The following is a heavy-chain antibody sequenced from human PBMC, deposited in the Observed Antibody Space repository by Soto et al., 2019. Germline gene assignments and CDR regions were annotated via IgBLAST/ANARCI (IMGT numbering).Heavy chain of an antibody. V-gene: IGHV3-21*01. CDR2: ISSTSKYI. D-gene: IGHD6-19*01. CDR3: ARGLSSGWFDY. Sequence: EVQLVESGGGLVKPGGSLRVSCAASGFTFSNYSMNWVRQALGKWLQWVSSISSTSKYIYYADSVKGRFTISRDNAKKSLYLQMNSLRAEDTAVYYWARGLSSGWFDYWGQGTLVTVSA. CDR1: GFTFSNYS. J-gene: IGHJ5*01.